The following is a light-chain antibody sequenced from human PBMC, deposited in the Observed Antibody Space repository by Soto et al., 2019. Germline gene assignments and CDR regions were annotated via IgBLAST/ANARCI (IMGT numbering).Light chain of an antibody. CDR3: CSYAGSSTLV. CDR2: EVN. J-gene: IGLJ3*02. Sequence: SSLTQPPSVSESPGQSITISCIGTSSDVGTYNLVSWYQHHPGKAPKLMIYEVNNRPSGVSNRFSGSKSGNTASLTISGLQAEDEADYYCCSYAGSSTLVFGGGTKVTVL. CDR1: SSDVGTYNL. V-gene: IGLV2-23*02.